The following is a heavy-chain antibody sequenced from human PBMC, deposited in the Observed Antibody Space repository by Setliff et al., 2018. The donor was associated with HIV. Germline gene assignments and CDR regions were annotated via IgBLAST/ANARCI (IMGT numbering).Heavy chain of an antibody. D-gene: IGHD3-10*01. V-gene: IGHV4-31*03. J-gene: IGHJ2*01. CDR3: ARSALWFGEADWYFDL. Sequence: SETLSLTCTVSGDSISSGGYYWSWIRQHPEKGLEWIGNIYHSGNTYYNPSLKSRITMSVDTSKNHFSLKLRSVTAVDTAVYYCARSALWFGEADWYFDLWGRGALVTVSS. CDR2: IYHSGNT. CDR1: GDSISSGGYY.